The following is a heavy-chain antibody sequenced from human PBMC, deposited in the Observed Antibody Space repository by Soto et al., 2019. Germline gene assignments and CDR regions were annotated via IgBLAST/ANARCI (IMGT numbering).Heavy chain of an antibody. CDR1: GGSISSYY. D-gene: IGHD3-16*01. CDR2: IYYSGST. J-gene: IGHJ4*02. V-gene: IGHV4-59*08. CDR3: ARLMNFGSPGEKPLDY. Sequence: PSETLSLTCTVSGGSISSYYWSWIRQPPGKGLEWIGYIYYSGSTNYNPSLKSRVTISVDTSKNQFSLKLSSVTAADTAVYYCARLMNFGSPGEKPLDYWGQGTLVTVSS.